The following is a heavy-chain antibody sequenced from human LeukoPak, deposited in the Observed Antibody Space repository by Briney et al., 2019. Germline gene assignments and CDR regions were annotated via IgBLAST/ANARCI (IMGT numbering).Heavy chain of an antibody. CDR1: GFTFSGFP. V-gene: IGHV3-23*01. D-gene: IGHD2-8*01. Sequence: GGSLRLSCAASGFTFSGFPMSWVRQAPGKGLEWVSVISGTGYSTNYADSVKGLFTISRDNSKNTLYLQMNSLRAEDTAIYYCAKGGVTSFDYWGQGTLVTVSS. J-gene: IGHJ4*02. CDR2: ISGTGYST. CDR3: AKGGVTSFDY.